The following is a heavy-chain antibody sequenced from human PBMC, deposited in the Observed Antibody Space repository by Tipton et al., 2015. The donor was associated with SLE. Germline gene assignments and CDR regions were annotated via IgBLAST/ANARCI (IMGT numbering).Heavy chain of an antibody. D-gene: IGHD2-2*01. Sequence: SLRLSCAASGFTFSSYWMHWVRQAPGKGLVWVSHINSGGSTTSYADSVKGRFTISRDNAKNTLYLQMNSLRAEDAAVYFCAREVVVPAAIRDSSMMAVCGQGTTVAVSS. CDR3: AREVVVPAAIRDSSMMAV. CDR2: INSGGSTT. CDR1: GFTFSSYW. V-gene: IGHV3-74*01. J-gene: IGHJ6*02.